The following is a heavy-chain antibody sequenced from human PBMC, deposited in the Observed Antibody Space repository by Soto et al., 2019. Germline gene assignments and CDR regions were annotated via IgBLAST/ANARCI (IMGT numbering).Heavy chain of an antibody. J-gene: IGHJ4*02. D-gene: IGHD5-12*01. CDR2: IWYDGSNK. V-gene: IGHV3-33*01. CDR1: GFTFSSYG. Sequence: GGSLRLSCAASGFTFSSYGMHWVRQAPGKGLEWVAVIWYDGSNKYYADSVKGRFTISRDNSKNTLYLQMNSLRAEDTAVYYCARPETWTSSPPVDWGQGTLVTVSS. CDR3: ARPETWTSSPPVD.